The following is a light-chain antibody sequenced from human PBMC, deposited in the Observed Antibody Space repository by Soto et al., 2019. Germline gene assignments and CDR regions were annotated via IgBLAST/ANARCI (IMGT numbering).Light chain of an antibody. CDR1: NSDVNY. V-gene: IGLV2-14*01. J-gene: IGLJ1*01. CDR3: SSSTSSNTFV. CDR2: EVI. Sequence: QSVLTQPASVSGAPGQSITISCTGTNSDVNYVSWHQQHPGKAPKLMIYEVINRSSGVSTRFSGSKSGNTASLTISGLQAEDEADYYCSSSTSSNTFVFATGTKVTVL.